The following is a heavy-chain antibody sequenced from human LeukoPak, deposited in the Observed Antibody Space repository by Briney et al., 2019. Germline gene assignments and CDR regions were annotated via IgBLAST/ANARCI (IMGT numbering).Heavy chain of an antibody. CDR1: GFTFSSYW. J-gene: IGHJ5*02. V-gene: IGHV3-7*01. D-gene: IGHD1-7*01. CDR3: ARSGITKGWFDP. Sequence: GGSLRLSRAASGFTFSSYWMSWVRQASGRGLQWVANIKQDGSEKYFVDSVKGRFTISRDNAKNSLYLQMNSLRADDTAVYYCARSGITKGWFDPWGQGTLVTVSA. CDR2: IKQDGSEK.